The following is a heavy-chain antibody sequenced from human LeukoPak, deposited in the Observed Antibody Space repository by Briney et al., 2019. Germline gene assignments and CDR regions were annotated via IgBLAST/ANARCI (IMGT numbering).Heavy chain of an antibody. CDR3: AKAEEWLPNRYFDL. J-gene: IGHJ2*01. D-gene: IGHD5-12*01. V-gene: IGHV3-23*01. CDR2: ISGSGGST. CDR1: GFTFSSYA. Sequence: GGSLRLSCAASGFTFSSYAMRWVRQAPGKGLEWVSAISGSGGSTYYADSVKGRFTISRDNSKNALYLQMNSLRAEDTAVYYCAKAEEWLPNRYFDLWGRGTLVTVSS.